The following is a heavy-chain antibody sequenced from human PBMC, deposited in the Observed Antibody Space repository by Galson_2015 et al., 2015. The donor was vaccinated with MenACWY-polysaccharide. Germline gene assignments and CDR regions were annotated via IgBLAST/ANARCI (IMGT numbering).Heavy chain of an antibody. D-gene: IGHD3-22*01. CDR2: INTNTGNP. V-gene: IGHV7-4-1*02. CDR3: ARESEYYDSFDGFDI. Sequence: SVKVSCKASGYTFGSYAMNWVRQAPGQGLEWMGWINTNTGNPTSAPGFTGRCVFSLDTSVSTAYLQISSLKAEDTAVYYCARESEYYDSFDGFDIWGQGTMVTVSS. CDR1: GYTFGSYA. J-gene: IGHJ3*02.